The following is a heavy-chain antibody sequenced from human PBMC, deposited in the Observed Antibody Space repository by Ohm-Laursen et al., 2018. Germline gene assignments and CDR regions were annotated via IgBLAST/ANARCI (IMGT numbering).Heavy chain of an antibody. CDR1: GYTFTSFG. CDR2: ISAYNGNT. CDR3: ARSLYGDYEDY. Sequence: ASVKVSCKASGYTFTSFGISWVRQAPGQGLEWMGWISAYNGNTNYAQKLQGRVTMTTDTSTSTAYMELRSLRSDDTAMYYCARSLYGDYEDYWGQGTLVTVSS. V-gene: IGHV1-18*01. D-gene: IGHD4-17*01. J-gene: IGHJ4*02.